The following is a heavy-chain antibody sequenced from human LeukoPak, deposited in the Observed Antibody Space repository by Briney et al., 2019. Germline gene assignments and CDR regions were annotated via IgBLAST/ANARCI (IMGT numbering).Heavy chain of an antibody. Sequence: PSETLSLTCAVSGGSISSGGYSWSWIRQPPGKGLEWIGYIYYSGSTYYNPSLKSRVTISVDTSKNQFSLKLSSVTAADTAVYYCARVVPAADNWFDPWGQGALVTVSS. CDR2: IYYSGST. CDR3: ARVVPAADNWFDP. CDR1: GGSISSGGYS. V-gene: IGHV4-30-4*07. J-gene: IGHJ5*02. D-gene: IGHD2-2*01.